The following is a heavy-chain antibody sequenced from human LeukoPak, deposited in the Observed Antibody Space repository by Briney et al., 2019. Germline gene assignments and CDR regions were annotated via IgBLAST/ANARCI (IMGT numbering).Heavy chain of an antibody. Sequence: GASVKVSCKASGYTFTGYYMHWVRQAPGQGLEWMGGIIPIFGTANYAQKFQGRVTITADESTSTAYMELSSLRSEDTAVYYCARSGIVVVPAAWDYWGQGTLVTVSS. D-gene: IGHD2-2*01. J-gene: IGHJ4*02. V-gene: IGHV1-69*13. CDR3: ARSGIVVVPAAWDY. CDR2: IIPIFGTA. CDR1: GYTFTGYY.